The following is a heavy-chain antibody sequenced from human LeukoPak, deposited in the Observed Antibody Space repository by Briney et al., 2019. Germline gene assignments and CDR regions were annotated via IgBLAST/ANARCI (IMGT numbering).Heavy chain of an antibody. CDR3: ARDPYSGYDPGY. CDR2: IIPIFGTA. Sequence: SVKVSCKASGGTFSSYAISWVRQAPGQGLEWMGGIIPIFGTANYAQKFQGRVTITADESTSTAYMELSSLRSEDTAVYYCARDPYSGYDPGYWGQGTLVTVSS. D-gene: IGHD5-12*01. CDR1: GGTFSSYA. V-gene: IGHV1-69*13. J-gene: IGHJ4*02.